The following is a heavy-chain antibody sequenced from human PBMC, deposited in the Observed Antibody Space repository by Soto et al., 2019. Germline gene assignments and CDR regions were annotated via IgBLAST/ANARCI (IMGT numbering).Heavy chain of an antibody. J-gene: IGHJ5*02. CDR3: AKDLLVVAATPTGWFDP. D-gene: IGHD2-15*01. CDR1: GFTFSSYG. Sequence: QVQLVESGGGVVQPGRSLRLSCAASGFTFSSYGMHWVRQAPGKGLEWVAVISYDGSNKYYADSVKGRFTISRDNSKNTLYLQMNSLSAEDTAVYYCAKDLLVVAATPTGWFDPWGQGTLVTVSS. CDR2: ISYDGSNK. V-gene: IGHV3-30*18.